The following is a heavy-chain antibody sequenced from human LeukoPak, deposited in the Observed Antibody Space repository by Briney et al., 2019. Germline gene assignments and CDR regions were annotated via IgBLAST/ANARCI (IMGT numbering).Heavy chain of an antibody. CDR3: ARGQTTLLSSGRHSHDVFDY. J-gene: IGHJ4*02. Sequence: SSETLSLTCTVSGGSISSYYWSWIRQPAGKGLEWIGRIYTSGSTNYNPSLKSRVTMSVDTSKNQFSLKLSSVTAADTAVYYCARGQTTLLSSGRHSHDVFDYWGQGTLVTVSS. CDR2: IYTSGST. D-gene: IGHD3-10*01. CDR1: GGSISSYY. V-gene: IGHV4-4*07.